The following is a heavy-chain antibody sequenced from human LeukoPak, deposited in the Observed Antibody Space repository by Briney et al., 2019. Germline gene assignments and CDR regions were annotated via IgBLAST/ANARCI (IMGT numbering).Heavy chain of an antibody. CDR2: ISGSGGST. D-gene: IGHD6-6*01. CDR1: GFTFSSYG. J-gene: IGHJ6*03. Sequence: GGSLRLSCAATGFTFSSYGMIWVRKAPGKGLEWVSAISGSGGSTYYADSVKGRFTISRDNSKNTLYLQMNSLRAEDTAVYYCAKVSYSSSDYYYYYMDVWGKGTTVTVSS. CDR3: AKVSYSSSDYYYYYMDV. V-gene: IGHV3-23*01.